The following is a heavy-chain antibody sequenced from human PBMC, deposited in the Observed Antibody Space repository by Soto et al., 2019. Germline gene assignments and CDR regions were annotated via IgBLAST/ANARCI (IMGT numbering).Heavy chain of an antibody. CDR3: ARVGCSGGTCYSEKYYFDY. D-gene: IGHD2-15*01. J-gene: IGHJ4*02. Sequence: QVQLQESGPGLVKPSGTLSLTCAVSGGSISSSNWWSWVRQPPGKGLEWIGEIYHSGRTNYNPSLKSRVTISVDKSKILFSLKLTSVNAADTAVYYCARVGCSGGTCYSEKYYFDYWGQGTLVTVSS. CDR2: IYHSGRT. CDR1: GGSISSSNW. V-gene: IGHV4-4*02.